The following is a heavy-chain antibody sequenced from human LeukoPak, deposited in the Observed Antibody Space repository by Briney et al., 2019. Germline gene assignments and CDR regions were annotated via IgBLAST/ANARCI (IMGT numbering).Heavy chain of an antibody. J-gene: IGHJ4*02. CDR3: AKDDGPRIAAAGYFDY. V-gene: IGHV3-21*01. CDR2: ISSSSSYI. CDR1: GFTFSSYS. Sequence: GGSLRLSCAASGFTFSSYSMNWVRQAPGKGLEWVSSISSSSSYIYYADSVKGRFTISRDNAKNSLYLQMNSLRAEDAAVYYCAKDDGPRIAAAGYFDYWGQGTLVTVSS. D-gene: IGHD6-13*01.